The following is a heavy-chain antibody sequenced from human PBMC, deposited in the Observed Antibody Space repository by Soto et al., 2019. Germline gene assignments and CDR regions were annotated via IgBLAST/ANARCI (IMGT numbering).Heavy chain of an antibody. J-gene: IGHJ4*02. CDR3: AKGPFRGSGSYNFDY. D-gene: IGHD3-10*01. V-gene: IGHV3-23*01. CDR1: GFTFSSYA. CDR2: ISGSGGST. Sequence: GGSLRLSCAASGFTFSSYAMSWVRQAPGKGLEWVSAISGSGGSTYYADSVKGRFTISRDNSKNTLYLQMNSLRAEDTAVYYCAKGPFRGSGSYNFDYWGQGTLVTVSS.